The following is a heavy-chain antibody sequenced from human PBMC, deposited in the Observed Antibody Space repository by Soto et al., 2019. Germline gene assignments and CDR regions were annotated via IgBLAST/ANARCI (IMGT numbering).Heavy chain of an antibody. J-gene: IGHJ4*02. Sequence: ASVKVSCKASGDNFISYAIHWVRQAPGQRLEWMGWINAGNGNTKYSQKFQGRVTITRDTSASTAYMELTSLRSEDTAVYYCARELQGLYYFDYWGQGTLVTVSS. D-gene: IGHD2-15*01. CDR3: ARELQGLYYFDY. CDR2: INAGNGNT. CDR1: GDNFISYA. V-gene: IGHV1-3*01.